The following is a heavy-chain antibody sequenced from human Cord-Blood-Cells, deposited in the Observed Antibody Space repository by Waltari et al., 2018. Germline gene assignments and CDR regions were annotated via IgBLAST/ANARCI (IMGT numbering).Heavy chain of an antibody. CDR2: IYYSGST. Sequence: QLQLQESGPGLVKPSETLSLTRTVSGGSISSSSYYWGWIRQPPGKGLEWIGSIYYSGSTYYNPSLKSRVTISVDTSKNQFSLKLSSVTAADTAVYYCARSPFAIYYFDYWGQGTLVTVSS. D-gene: IGHD3-9*01. V-gene: IGHV4-39*01. J-gene: IGHJ4*02. CDR1: GGSISSSSYY. CDR3: ARSPFAIYYFDY.